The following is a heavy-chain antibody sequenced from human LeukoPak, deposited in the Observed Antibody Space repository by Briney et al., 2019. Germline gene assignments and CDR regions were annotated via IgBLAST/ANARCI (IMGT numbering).Heavy chain of an antibody. CDR2: IYPGDSDT. Sequence: GESLKISCKGSGYSFTSYWIGWVRQMPGKGLEWMGIIYPGDSDTRYSPSFQGQVTISADKSISTAYLQWSSLKASDTAMYYCARSPGWELLHGAFDIWGQGTMITVSS. CDR1: GYSFTSYW. CDR3: ARSPGWELLHGAFDI. D-gene: IGHD1-26*01. J-gene: IGHJ3*02. V-gene: IGHV5-51*01.